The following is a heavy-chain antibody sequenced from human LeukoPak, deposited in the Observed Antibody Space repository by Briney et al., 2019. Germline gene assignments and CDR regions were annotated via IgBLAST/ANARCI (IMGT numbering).Heavy chain of an antibody. CDR3: AKVPDSSGWYYFDY. J-gene: IGHJ4*02. CDR1: GFTFSSYG. D-gene: IGHD6-19*01. Sequence: GRSLRLSCVASGFTFSSYGMHWVRQAPGKGLEWVAVISYDGSNKYYADSVKGRFTISRDNSKNTLYLQMSSLRVEDTAVYYCAKVPDSSGWYYFDYWGQGTLVTVSS. CDR2: ISYDGSNK. V-gene: IGHV3-30*18.